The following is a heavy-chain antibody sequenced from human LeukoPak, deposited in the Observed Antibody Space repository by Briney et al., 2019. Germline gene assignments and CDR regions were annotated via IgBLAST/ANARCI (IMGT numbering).Heavy chain of an antibody. CDR3: AKREIIVVPAAIRAYYYYYMDV. CDR1: GFTFSSYA. CDR2: ISGSGGST. D-gene: IGHD2-2*01. V-gene: IGHV3-23*01. Sequence: GGSLRLSCAASGFTFSSYAMSWVRQAPGKGLEWVSAISGSGGSTYYADSVKGRFTIFRDNSKNTLYLQMNSLRAEDTAVYYCAKREIIVVPAAIRAYYYYYMDVWGKGTTVTVSS. J-gene: IGHJ6*03.